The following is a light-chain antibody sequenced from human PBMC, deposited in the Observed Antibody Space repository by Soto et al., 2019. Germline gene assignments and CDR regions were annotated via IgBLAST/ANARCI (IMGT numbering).Light chain of an antibody. Sequence: QSVLTQPASVSGCPGQSITVSCTGTSSDVGGYNSVSWYQQHPGKPPKLIIYEVSNRPSGVSDRFSGSKSGNTASLTISGLHAEDDADYDCSSYTCTSSDVFASGT. CDR1: SSDVGGYNS. CDR3: SSYTCTSSDV. J-gene: IGLJ1*01. CDR2: EVS. V-gene: IGLV2-14*03.